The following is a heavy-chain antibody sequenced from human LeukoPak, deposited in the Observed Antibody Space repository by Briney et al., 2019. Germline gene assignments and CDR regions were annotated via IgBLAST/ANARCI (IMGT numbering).Heavy chain of an antibody. V-gene: IGHV4-30-4*08. CDR1: GGSISSGDYY. CDR3: ARGSSGSRNY. Sequence: SQTLSLTCTLSGGSISSGDYYWSWIRQPPGNGLEWIRYIYYSGSTYYNPSLTSRVTISVDTSKNQFSLKLSSVTAADTAVYYCARGSSGSRNYWGQGTLVTVSS. J-gene: IGHJ4*02. CDR2: IYYSGST. D-gene: IGHD3-22*01.